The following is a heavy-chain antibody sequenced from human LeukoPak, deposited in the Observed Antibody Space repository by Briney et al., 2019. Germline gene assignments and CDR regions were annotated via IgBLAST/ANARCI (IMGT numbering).Heavy chain of an antibody. V-gene: IGHV4-38-2*02. Sequence: PSETLSLTCTVSGYSISSGYYWGWIRQPPGKGLEWIGSIYHSGSTYYNPSLKSRVTISVDTSKNQLSLKLSSVTAADTAVYYCARDSGWWFDYWGQGTLVTVSS. J-gene: IGHJ4*02. CDR1: GYSISSGYY. CDR2: IYHSGST. CDR3: ARDSGWWFDY. D-gene: IGHD2-15*01.